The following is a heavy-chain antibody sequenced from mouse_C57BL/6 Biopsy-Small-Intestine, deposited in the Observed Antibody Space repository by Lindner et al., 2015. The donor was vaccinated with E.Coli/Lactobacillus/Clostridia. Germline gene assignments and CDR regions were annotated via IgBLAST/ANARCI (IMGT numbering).Heavy chain of an antibody. CDR3: ARRIYYYGSSPFDY. D-gene: IGHD1-1*01. J-gene: IGHJ2*01. CDR2: IYPGDGDT. V-gene: IGHV1-80*01. Sequence: VQLQESGAELVKPGASVKISCKASGYAFSSYWMNWVKQRPGKGLEWIGQIYPGDGDTNYNGKFKGKATLTVDKSSSTAYMELRSLTSEDTAVYYCARRIYYYGSSPFDYWGQGSTLTVSS. CDR1: GYAFSSYW.